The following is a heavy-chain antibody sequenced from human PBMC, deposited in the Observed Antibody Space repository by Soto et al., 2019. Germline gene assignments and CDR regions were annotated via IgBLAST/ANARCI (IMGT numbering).Heavy chain of an antibody. CDR3: ARGGYDIFPLAFDI. Sequence: ASVKVSCKASVYTFTSYGIFWVRQAPGQGREWMGWISAYNGNTNYAQKLQGRVTMTTDTSTSTAYMELRSLRSDDTAVYYCARGGYDIFPLAFDIWGKGTMVTVSS. J-gene: IGHJ3*02. CDR1: VYTFTSYG. V-gene: IGHV1-18*01. D-gene: IGHD5-12*01. CDR2: ISAYNGNT.